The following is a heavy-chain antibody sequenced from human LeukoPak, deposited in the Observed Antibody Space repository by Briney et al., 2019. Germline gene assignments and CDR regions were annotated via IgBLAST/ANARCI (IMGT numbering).Heavy chain of an antibody. Sequence: GGSLTLSCAAAGFTFSSCAMRWLRQAPGKGLEWVSSISPSGGSTYYADSVKGRFTISRDNSKNTLYLQMNGLRAEDTAVYYCAKVYAGYYNMDVWGQGTTVTVSS. J-gene: IGHJ6*02. D-gene: IGHD2-8*01. V-gene: IGHV3-23*01. CDR3: AKVYAGYYNMDV. CDR1: GFTFSSCA. CDR2: ISPSGGST.